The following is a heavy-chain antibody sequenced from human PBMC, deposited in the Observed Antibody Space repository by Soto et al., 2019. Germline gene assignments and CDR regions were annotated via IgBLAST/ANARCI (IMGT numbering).Heavy chain of an antibody. CDR1: GFNFGDST. D-gene: IGHD3-16*01. Sequence: PGGSLRLSCTASGFNFGDSTMSWFRQAPGKGLEWVGFMRTKAYGGTTEYAASVRGRFTISRDDSKSIAYLQMDSLRTEDTAIYYCSRGLKNADYWGQGTLVTVSS. CDR3: SRGLKNADY. V-gene: IGHV3-49*03. CDR2: MRTKAYGGTT. J-gene: IGHJ4*02.